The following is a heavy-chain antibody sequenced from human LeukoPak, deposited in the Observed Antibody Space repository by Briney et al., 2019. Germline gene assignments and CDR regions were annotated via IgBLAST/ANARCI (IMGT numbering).Heavy chain of an antibody. CDR3: ARVVGSTSYPYNWFDP. J-gene: IGHJ5*02. D-gene: IGHD2-2*01. CDR2: IYYSGST. Sequence: PSETLSLTCTVSGGSISSYYWSWIRQPPGKGLEWIGYIYYSGSTNYNPSLKSRITISVDTSKNQFSLKLSSVTAADTAVYYCARVVGSTSYPYNWFDPWGQGTLVTVSS. V-gene: IGHV4-59*01. CDR1: GGSISSYY.